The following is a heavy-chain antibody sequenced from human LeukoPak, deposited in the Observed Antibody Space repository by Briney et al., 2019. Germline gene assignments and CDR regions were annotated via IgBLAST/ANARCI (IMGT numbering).Heavy chain of an antibody. CDR1: GGSISGYY. V-gene: IGHV4-34*01. J-gene: IGHJ4*02. CDR2: INHSGST. D-gene: IGHD3-22*01. CDR3: AAGGDSSGYYLDY. Sequence: SETPSLTCAVSGGSISGYYWSWIRQPPGKGLEWIGEINHSGSTNYNPSLKSRVTISVDTSKNQFSLKLSSVTAADTAVYYCAAGGDSSGYYLDYWGQGTLVTVSS.